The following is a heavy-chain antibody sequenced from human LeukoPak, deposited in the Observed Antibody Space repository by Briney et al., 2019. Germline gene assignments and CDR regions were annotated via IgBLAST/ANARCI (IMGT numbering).Heavy chain of an antibody. D-gene: IGHD3-10*01. V-gene: IGHV3-73*01. CDR2: IRSKANSYAT. Sequence: GGCLRLSCAASGFAFSGSAMHWVRQASGKGLEWVGRIRSKANSYATAYAASVKGRFTISRDDSKNTAYLQLNSLKTEHTAVYYCTRRITMVRGVIIHDAFDIWGQGTMVTVSS. J-gene: IGHJ3*02. CDR3: TRRITMVRGVIIHDAFDI. CDR1: GFAFSGSA.